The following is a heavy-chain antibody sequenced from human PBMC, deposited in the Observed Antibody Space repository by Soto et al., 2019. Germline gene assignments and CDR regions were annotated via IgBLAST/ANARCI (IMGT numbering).Heavy chain of an antibody. CDR2: ISYDGSNK. J-gene: IGHJ6*03. CDR1: GFTFSSYG. Sequence: QVQLEESGGGMVQPGRSLRLSCAAPGFTFSSYGMHWVRQAPGKGLEWVAVISYDGSNKYYADSVKGRFTISRDNSKNTLYLQMNSLRAEDTAVYYCAKDPNSSGWYGYYYYYYMDVWGKGTTVTVSS. CDR3: AKDPNSSGWYGYYYYYYMDV. D-gene: IGHD6-19*01. V-gene: IGHV3-30*18.